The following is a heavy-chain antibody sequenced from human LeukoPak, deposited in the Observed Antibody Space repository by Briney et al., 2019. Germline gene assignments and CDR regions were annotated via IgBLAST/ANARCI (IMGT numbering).Heavy chain of an antibody. CDR1: GFTFDDYA. Sequence: PGGSLRLSCAASGFTFDDYAMHWVRQAPGKGLEWVSGISWNSGSIGYADSVKGRFTISRDNAKNSLYLQMNSLRAEDTAVYYCAVIRVSGYETFYFNYWGQGTLVTVSS. J-gene: IGHJ4*02. D-gene: IGHD5-12*01. CDR2: ISWNSGSI. CDR3: AVIRVSGYETFYFNY. V-gene: IGHV3-9*01.